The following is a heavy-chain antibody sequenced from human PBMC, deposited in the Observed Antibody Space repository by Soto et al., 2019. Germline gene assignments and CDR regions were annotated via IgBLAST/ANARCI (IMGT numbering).Heavy chain of an antibody. CDR3: ASDRSSGWDQGYGMDV. V-gene: IGHV4-59*01. J-gene: IGHJ6*02. CDR2: FFYRGST. Sequence: PSETLSLTCTVSGGSISTYYSSWIRQPPGKGLGWIGYFFYRGSTSYSPSLNSRVTTSVDTSKNPFSLKLRSVTAEDTAVNYCASDRSSGWDQGYGMDVWGQGTTVTVSS. D-gene: IGHD6-19*01. CDR1: GGSISTYY.